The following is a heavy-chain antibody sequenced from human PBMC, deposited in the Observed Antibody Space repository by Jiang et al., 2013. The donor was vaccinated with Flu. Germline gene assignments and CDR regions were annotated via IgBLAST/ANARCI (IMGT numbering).Heavy chain of an antibody. Sequence: WMSWAARLRXGGVEWIGRIKSIIDGGTTDYAAPVQGRFTISRDDSKDTLYLQMNSLKSEDTAVYYCTTGFYDYVWGSPMAAFDNWGQGTMVTVSS. CDR3: TTGFYDYVWGSPMAAFDN. CDR1: W. V-gene: IGHV3-15*01. J-gene: IGHJ3*02. CDR2: IKSIIDGGTT. D-gene: IGHD3-16*01.